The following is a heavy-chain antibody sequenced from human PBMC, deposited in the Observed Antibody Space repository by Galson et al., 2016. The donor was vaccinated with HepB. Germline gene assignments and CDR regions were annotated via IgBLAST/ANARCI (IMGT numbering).Heavy chain of an antibody. J-gene: IGHJ6*02. D-gene: IGHD3-10*01. V-gene: IGHV4-31*03. CDR3: ARGSGSYYPYYYFGMDL. CDR2: IYYSGGT. CDR1: GGSISSGGYY. Sequence: TLSLTCSVSGGSISSGGYYWSWIRQHPGKGLEWIGYIYYSGGTHYNPSLKSRATISVDMSKNQFSLYLSSVTAADTAVYYCARGSGSYYPYYYFGMDLWGQGTTGTGSS.